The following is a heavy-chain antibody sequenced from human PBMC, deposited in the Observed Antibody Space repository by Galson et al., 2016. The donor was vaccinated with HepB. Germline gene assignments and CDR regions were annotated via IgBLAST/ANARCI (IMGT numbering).Heavy chain of an antibody. D-gene: IGHD3-10*01. CDR2: TNEYGSIT. V-gene: IGHV3-74*01. J-gene: IGHJ4*02. Sequence: LRLSCAASGFSFSSLWMHWVRQVPGKGLVWVARTNEYGSITDYADSVKGRFTISRDNSKNTLYLQMSSLRAEDTAVYFCARDVGGWGSYWGQGTLVTVSS. CDR1: GFSFSSLW. CDR3: ARDVGGWGSY.